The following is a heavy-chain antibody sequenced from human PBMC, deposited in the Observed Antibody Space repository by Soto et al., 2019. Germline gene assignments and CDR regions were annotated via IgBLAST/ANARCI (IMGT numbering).Heavy chain of an antibody. CDR3: TTAALANWGYGYFDY. CDR1: GFTFSNAW. D-gene: IGHD7-27*01. Sequence: GGSLRLSCAASGFTFSNAWMSWVRQAPGKGLEWVGRIKSKTDGGTTDYAAPVKGRFTISRDDSKNTLYLQMNSLKTEDTAVYYCTTAALANWGYGYFDYWGQGTLVTVSS. J-gene: IGHJ4*02. CDR2: IKSKTDGGTT. V-gene: IGHV3-15*01.